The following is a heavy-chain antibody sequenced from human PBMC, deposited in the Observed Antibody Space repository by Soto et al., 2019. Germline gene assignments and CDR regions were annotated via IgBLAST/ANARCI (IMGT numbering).Heavy chain of an antibody. CDR3: ARDRSIAGTHDY. J-gene: IGHJ4*02. V-gene: IGHV3-48*02. D-gene: IGHD6-6*01. CDR1: GFTFSSYN. Sequence: EVQLVESGGGLVQPGGSLRLSCTASGFTFSSYNMNWVRQAPGKGLEWVSYITSSSRTIYYADSVKGRFTISRDNAKNSLYLQMNSLRDEYTGVYYCARDRSIAGTHDYWGQGTLVTVSS. CDR2: ITSSSRTI.